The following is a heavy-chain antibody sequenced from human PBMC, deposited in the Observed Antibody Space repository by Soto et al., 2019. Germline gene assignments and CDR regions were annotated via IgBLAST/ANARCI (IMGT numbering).Heavy chain of an antibody. CDR3: ARDLDYAFDY. J-gene: IGHJ4*02. CDR1: GFAFRSYS. Sequence: PGGSLRLSCAASGFAFRSYSMNWVRQAPGKGLEWVAYIRGSDSTIWYADSVKGRFTISGDYAKSSLYLQMNSLRAEDTAVYFCARDLDYAFDYWGQGTLVTVSS. D-gene: IGHD3-16*01. V-gene: IGHV3-48*01. CDR2: IRGSDSTI.